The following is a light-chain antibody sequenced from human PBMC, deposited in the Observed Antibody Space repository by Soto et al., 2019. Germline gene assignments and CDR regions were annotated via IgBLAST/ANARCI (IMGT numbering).Light chain of an antibody. J-gene: IGKJ1*01. Sequence: DIQMTQSPSSLSASVGDRVTLTCRASQTISNFLNWYQQKPGNAPKLLIYVASNLHSGVPSRFSGSGSGTDFTLTISSLQPEDFATYSCQQSFSTPWTFGQGTKVDIK. V-gene: IGKV1-39*01. CDR1: QTISNF. CDR3: QQSFSTPWT. CDR2: VAS.